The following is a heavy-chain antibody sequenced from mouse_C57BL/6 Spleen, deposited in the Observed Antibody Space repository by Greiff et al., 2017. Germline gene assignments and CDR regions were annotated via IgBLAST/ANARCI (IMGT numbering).Heavy chain of an antibody. CDR2: IHPNSGST. J-gene: IGHJ4*01. V-gene: IGHV1-64*01. CDR3: ARCDDAQLLGGLDY. D-gene: IGHD1-1*01. CDR1: GYTFTSYW. Sequence: QVQLQQPGAELVKPGASVKLSCKASGYTFTSYWMHWVKQRPGQGLEWIGMIHPNSGSTNYNEKFKSKATLTVDKSSSTAYMQLSSLTSEDSAVYYCARCDDAQLLGGLDYWGQGTSVTVSS.